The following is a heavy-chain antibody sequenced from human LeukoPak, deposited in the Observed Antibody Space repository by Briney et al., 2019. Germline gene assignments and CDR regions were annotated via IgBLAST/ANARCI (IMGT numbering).Heavy chain of an antibody. Sequence: SETLSLTCTVSGGSISSYSWSWIRQPAGKGLEWIGRIYTSGSTNYNPSLKSRVTMSVDTSKNQFSLKLSSVTAADTAVYYCASSGGWFGDRWGLDYWGQGTLVTVSS. CDR2: IYTSGST. J-gene: IGHJ4*02. D-gene: IGHD3-10*01. CDR1: GGSISSYS. V-gene: IGHV4-4*07. CDR3: ASSGGWFGDRWGLDY.